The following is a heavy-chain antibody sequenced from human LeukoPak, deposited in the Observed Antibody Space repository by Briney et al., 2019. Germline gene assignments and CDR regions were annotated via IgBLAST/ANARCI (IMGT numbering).Heavy chain of an antibody. D-gene: IGHD3-16*02. CDR3: AGGRSSNWFDP. V-gene: IGHV4-59*01. Sequence: SETLSLTCTASSVSISSYYWSWIRQPPGKGLEWIGYIYYSGSTKYNTSLKSRVTMSVDTSTNQFSLKLNSVTAADTAVYYCAGGRSSNWFDPWGQGTLVTVSS. CDR1: SVSISSYY. CDR2: IYYSGST. J-gene: IGHJ5*02.